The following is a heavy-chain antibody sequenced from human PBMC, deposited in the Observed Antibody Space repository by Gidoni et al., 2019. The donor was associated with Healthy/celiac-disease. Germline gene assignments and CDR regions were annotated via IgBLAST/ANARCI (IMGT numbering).Heavy chain of an antibody. CDR3: ARRGPEVRFLEWLEQSYYYGMDV. J-gene: IGHJ6*02. D-gene: IGHD3-3*01. CDR1: GYSFTSYW. Sequence: EVQLVQSGAEVKKPGESLRISCKGSGYSFTSYWISWVRQMPGKGLEWMGRIDPSDSYTNYSPSFQGHVTISADKSISTAYLQWSSLKASDTAMYYCARRGPEVRFLEWLEQSYYYGMDVWGQGTTVTVSS. CDR2: IDPSDSYT. V-gene: IGHV5-10-1*03.